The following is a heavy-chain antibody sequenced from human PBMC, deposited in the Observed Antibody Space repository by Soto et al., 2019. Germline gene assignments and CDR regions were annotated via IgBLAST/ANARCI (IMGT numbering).Heavy chain of an antibody. D-gene: IGHD1-26*01. CDR1: GYTFNSYY. CDR3: AREVGSHAFDI. J-gene: IGHJ3*02. Sequence: GASVKVSCKASGYTFNSYYMNWVRQAPGQGLEWMGIINPSSGSTTYAQKFQGRVTMTRDTSTRTVNMELSSLTSEDTAVYYCAREVGSHAFDIWGQGTKVTVSS. V-gene: IGHV1-46*02. CDR2: INPSSGST.